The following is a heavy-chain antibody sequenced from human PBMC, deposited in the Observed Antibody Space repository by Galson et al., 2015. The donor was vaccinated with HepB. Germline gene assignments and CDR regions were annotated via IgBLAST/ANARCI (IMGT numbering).Heavy chain of an antibody. Sequence: SLRLSCAASGFTFSSNGMHWVRQAPGKGLEWVAFIWYDGSNKYYADSVKGRFTISRDNSKNTLYLQMNSLRAEDTAVYYCAKHPREYSSGWYVGNWFDPWGQGTLVTVSS. CDR2: IWYDGSNK. J-gene: IGHJ5*02. V-gene: IGHV3-30*02. CDR1: GFTFSSNG. CDR3: AKHPREYSSGWYVGNWFDP. D-gene: IGHD6-19*01.